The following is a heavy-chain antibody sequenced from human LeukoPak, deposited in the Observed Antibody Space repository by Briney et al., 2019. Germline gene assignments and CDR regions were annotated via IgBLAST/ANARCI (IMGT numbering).Heavy chain of an antibody. D-gene: IGHD3-22*01. CDR2: IYYSGST. CDR3: ARDLGSYYYDT. CDR1: GGSFSSYY. V-gene: IGHV4-39*07. Sequence: SETLSLTCAVYGGSFSSYYWGWIRQPSGKGLEWIGSIYYSGSTYYNPSLKSRVTISVDTSKNQFSLKLSSVTAADTAVYYCARDLGSYYYDTWGQGTLVTVSS. J-gene: IGHJ4*02.